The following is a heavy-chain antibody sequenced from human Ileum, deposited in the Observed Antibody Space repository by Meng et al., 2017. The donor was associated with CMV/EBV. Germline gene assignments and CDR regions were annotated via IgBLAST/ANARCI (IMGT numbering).Heavy chain of an antibody. CDR2: INTNTGNP. CDR1: GYNFTSNN. Sequence: QVQLVQSGSELKKPGASVKVSCKASGYNFTSNNLIWVRQAPVQGPEWMGWINTNTGNPTYARDFTGRFVFSLDTSVSTAYLQISGLKAEDTAVYYCARDGLNERYFDYWGQGTLVTVSS. J-gene: IGHJ4*02. CDR3: ARDGLNERYFDY. V-gene: IGHV7-4-1*02.